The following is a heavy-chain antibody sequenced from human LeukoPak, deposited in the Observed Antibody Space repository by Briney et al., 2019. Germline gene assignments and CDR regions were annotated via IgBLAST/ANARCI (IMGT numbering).Heavy chain of an antibody. CDR1: GFTFDDYA. V-gene: IGHV3-43D*03. J-gene: IGHJ5*02. Sequence: GGSLRLSCAASGFTFDDYAMHWVRQAPGKGLEWVSLISWDGGSTYYADSVKGRFTISRDNSKNSLYLQMNSLRAEDTAVYYCARDLVYNWFDPWGQGTLVTVSS. CDR2: ISWDGGST. D-gene: IGHD2-21*01. CDR3: ARDLVYNWFDP.